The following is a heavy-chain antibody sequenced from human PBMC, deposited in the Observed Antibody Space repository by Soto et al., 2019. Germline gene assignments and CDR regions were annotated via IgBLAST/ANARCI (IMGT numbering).Heavy chain of an antibody. CDR1: GGSISSSNW. CDR2: IYHSGST. CDR3: ARLYCSSTSCPHWFDP. J-gene: IGHJ5*02. V-gene: IGHV4-4*02. Sequence: PSETLSLTCAVSGGSISSSNWWSWVRQPPGKGLEWIGEIYHSGSTNYNPSLKSRVTISVDKSKNQFSLKLSSVNAADTAVYYCARLYCSSTSCPHWFDPWGQGTLVTVSS. D-gene: IGHD2-2*01.